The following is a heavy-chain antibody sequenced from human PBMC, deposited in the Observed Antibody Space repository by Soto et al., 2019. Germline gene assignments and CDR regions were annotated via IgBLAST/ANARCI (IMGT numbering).Heavy chain of an antibody. V-gene: IGHV3-30-3*01. CDR1: GFTFSSYA. CDR2: ISYDGSNK. Sequence: PVGSLRLSCAASGFTFSSYAMHWVRQAPGKGLEWVAVISYDGSNKYYADSVKGRFTISRDNSKNTLYLQMNSLRAEDTAVYYCARRLSEGVAGTTGFGVTPFYYYYGMDVWGQGTTVTVSS. D-gene: IGHD6-19*01. CDR3: ARRLSEGVAGTTGFGVTPFYYYYGMDV. J-gene: IGHJ6*02.